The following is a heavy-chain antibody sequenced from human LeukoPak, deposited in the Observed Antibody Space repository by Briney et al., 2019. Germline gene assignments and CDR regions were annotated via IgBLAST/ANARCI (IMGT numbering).Heavy chain of an antibody. CDR2: IYYSGST. Sequence: SETLSLTCTVSGGSISSCYWSWIRQPPGKGLEWIGYIYYSGSTNYNPSLKSRVTISVDTSKNQFSLKLSSVTAADTAVYYCARVIPDTVTTGWFDPWGQGTLVTVSS. J-gene: IGHJ5*02. CDR1: GGSISSCY. V-gene: IGHV4-59*01. CDR3: ARVIPDTVTTGWFDP. D-gene: IGHD4-11*01.